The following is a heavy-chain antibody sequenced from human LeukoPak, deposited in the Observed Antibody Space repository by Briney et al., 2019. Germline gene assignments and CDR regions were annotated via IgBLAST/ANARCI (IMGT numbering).Heavy chain of an antibody. CDR2: IYSSGST. J-gene: IGHJ4*02. CDR3: AKSGGYGLIDY. V-gene: IGHV4-38-2*02. D-gene: IGHD1-26*01. Sequence: SETLSLTCTVSGYSISSGYYWGWIRQPPGKGLEWIGSIYSSGSTYYNASLQSRVTISIETSKNQISLRLNSVTAADTAMYYCAKSGGYGLIDYWGQGTLVTISS. CDR1: GYSISSGYY.